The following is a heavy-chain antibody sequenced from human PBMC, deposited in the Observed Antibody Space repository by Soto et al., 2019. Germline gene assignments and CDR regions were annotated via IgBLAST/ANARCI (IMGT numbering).Heavy chain of an antibody. V-gene: IGHV4-39*07. Sequence: SETLSLTCTVSGGSINSSGHYWGWIRQPPGKGLEWLGNIYYSGNAYYKPSLKSRVTISVDTSKNQFSLKLSSVTAADTAVYYCARSDGRYWGQGTLVT. CDR2: IYYSGNA. CDR3: ARSDGRY. J-gene: IGHJ4*02. CDR1: GGSINSSGHY.